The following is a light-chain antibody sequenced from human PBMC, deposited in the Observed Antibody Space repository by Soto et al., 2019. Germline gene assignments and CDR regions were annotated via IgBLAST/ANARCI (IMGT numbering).Light chain of an antibody. Sequence: EIVLTQSPATLSLSPGERATLSCRASQSINRHLAWYQQKPGQAPRLLILDASDRATGIPARFSGSGSGTDFTLTISSLEPEDFAVYYCQQYGSSPRTFGQGTKVEIK. CDR2: DAS. CDR3: QQYGSSPRT. CDR1: QSINRH. V-gene: IGKV3-11*01. J-gene: IGKJ1*01.